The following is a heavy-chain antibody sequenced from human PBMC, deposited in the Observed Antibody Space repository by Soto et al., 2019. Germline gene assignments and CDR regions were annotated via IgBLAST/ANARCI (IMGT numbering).Heavy chain of an antibody. CDR3: ARAPYYYDSSGYYLFDD. V-gene: IGHV3-21*01. CDR2: ISSSSSYI. D-gene: IGHD3-22*01. J-gene: IGHJ4*02. Sequence: GGSLRLSCAASGFTFSSYSMNWVRQAPGKGLEWVSSISSSSSYIYYADSVKGRFTISRDNAKNSLYLQMNSLRAEDTAVYYCARAPYYYDSSGYYLFDDWGQGTRVTVAS. CDR1: GFTFSSYS.